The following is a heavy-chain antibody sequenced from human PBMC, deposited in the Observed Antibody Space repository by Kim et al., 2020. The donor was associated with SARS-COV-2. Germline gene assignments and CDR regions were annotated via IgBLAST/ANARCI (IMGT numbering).Heavy chain of an antibody. V-gene: IGHV4-59*01. D-gene: IGHD6-13*01. CDR1: GGSISSYY. J-gene: IGHJ6*02. CDR2: IYYSGST. CDR3: ARIAAAGTFWSLRAGYYGMDV. Sequence: SETLSLTCTVSGGSISSYYWSWIRQPPGKGLEWIGYIYYSGSTNYNPSLKSRVTISVDTSKNQFSLKLSSVTAADTAVYYCARIAAAGTFWSLRAGYYGMDVWGQGTTVTVSS.